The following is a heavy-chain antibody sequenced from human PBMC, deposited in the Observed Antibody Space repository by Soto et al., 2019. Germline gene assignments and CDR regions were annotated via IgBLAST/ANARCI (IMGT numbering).Heavy chain of an antibody. D-gene: IGHD2-2*01. CDR2: ISSSGDST. CDR1: GFTFSTYA. J-gene: IGHJ5*02. CDR3: AKNGYGSATNGYDPFDP. Sequence: EAQLLESGGGLVQPGGSLRLSCAASGFTFSTYAMSWVRQAPGKGLDWVSSISSSGDSTKYADSVKGRFTISRDNSKNTLYLQMNNLRAAYTAIYYCAKNGYGSATNGYDPFDPWGQGTLVSVPS. V-gene: IGHV3-23*01.